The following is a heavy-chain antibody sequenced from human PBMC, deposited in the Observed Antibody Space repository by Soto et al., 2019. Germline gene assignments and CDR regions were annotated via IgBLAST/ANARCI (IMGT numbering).Heavy chain of an antibody. CDR1: GFTFSSYD. J-gene: IGHJ4*02. V-gene: IGHV3-13*01. Sequence: GGSLRLSCAASGFTFSSYDMHWVRQATGKGLEWVSAIGTAGDTYYPGSVKGRFTISRENAKNSLYLQMNSLRAEDTAVYYCARSVRRQYSGSNPPLPDYWGQGTLVTVSS. CDR3: ARSVRRQYSGSNPPLPDY. CDR2: IGTAGDT. D-gene: IGHD1-26*01.